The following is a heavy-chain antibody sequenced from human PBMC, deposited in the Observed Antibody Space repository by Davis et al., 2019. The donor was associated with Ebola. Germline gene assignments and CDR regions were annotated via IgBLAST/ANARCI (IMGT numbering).Heavy chain of an antibody. Sequence: ASVKVSCKASGGTFGSYAISWVRQAPGQGLEWMGGFDPEDGETIYAQKFQGRVTMTEDTSTDTAYMELSSLRSEDTAVYYCATVPLWPYYFDYWGQGTLVTVSS. V-gene: IGHV1-24*01. CDR3: ATVPLWPYYFDY. J-gene: IGHJ4*02. CDR2: FDPEDGET. D-gene: IGHD3-10*01. CDR1: GGTFGSYA.